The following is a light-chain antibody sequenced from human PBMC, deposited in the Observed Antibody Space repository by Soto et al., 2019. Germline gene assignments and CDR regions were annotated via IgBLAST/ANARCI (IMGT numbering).Light chain of an antibody. J-gene: IGKJ1*01. CDR2: GAS. CDR3: RQHDSSPWR. Sequence: EIVLTQSPGTLSLSPGERATLSCRASQSISSSYLAIAWYQQKPGQPPRLLIYGASSRATGDPDRFSGSGSATAITLTISKLEPEDFAVYYCRQHDSSPWRFGQGTRVEIK. CDR1: QSISSSY. V-gene: IGKV3-20*01.